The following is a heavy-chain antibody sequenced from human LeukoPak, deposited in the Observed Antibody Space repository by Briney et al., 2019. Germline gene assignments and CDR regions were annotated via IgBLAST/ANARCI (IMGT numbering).Heavy chain of an antibody. D-gene: IGHD3-10*01. CDR2: ISSSSNI. V-gene: IGHV3-21*01. J-gene: IGHJ6*03. CDR3: ARVDVMVRGVMEGYYYYYMDV. CDR1: GFTFSSYS. Sequence: PGGSLRLSCAASGFTFSSYSMNWVRQAPGKGLEWVSSISSSSNIYYADSVKGRFTISRDNAKNSLYLQMNSLRAEDTAVYYCARVDVMVRGVMEGYYYYYMDVWGKGTTVTVSS.